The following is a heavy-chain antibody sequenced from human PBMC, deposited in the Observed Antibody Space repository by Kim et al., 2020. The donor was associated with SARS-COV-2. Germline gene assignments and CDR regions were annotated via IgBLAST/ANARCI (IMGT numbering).Heavy chain of an antibody. CDR2: ISWNSGSI. CDR1: GFTFDDYA. V-gene: IGHV3-9*01. J-gene: IGHJ4*01. D-gene: IGHD3-3*01. CDR3: AKEGYDFWSGYTYYFDY. Sequence: GGSLRLSCAASGFTFDDYAMHWVRQAPGKGLEWVSGISWNSGSIGYADSVKGRFTISRDNAKNSLYLQMNSLRAEDTALYYCAKEGYDFWSGYTYYFDY.